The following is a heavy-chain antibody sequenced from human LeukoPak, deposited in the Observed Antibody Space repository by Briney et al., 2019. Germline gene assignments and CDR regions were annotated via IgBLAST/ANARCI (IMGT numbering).Heavy chain of an antibody. V-gene: IGHV4-30-4*01. CDR1: GGSISSGDYY. CDR2: IYYSGST. D-gene: IGHD1-1*01. J-gene: IGHJ5*02. Sequence: PSETLSLTCTVSGGSISSGDYYWSWIRQPPGKGLEWIGYIYYSGSTYHNPSLKSRVTISVDTSKNQFSLKLSSVTAADTAVYYCASGPPYTQFDPWGQGTLVTVSS. CDR3: ASGPPYTQFDP.